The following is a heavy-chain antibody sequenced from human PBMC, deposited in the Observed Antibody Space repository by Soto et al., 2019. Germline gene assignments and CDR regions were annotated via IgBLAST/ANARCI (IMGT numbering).Heavy chain of an antibody. J-gene: IGHJ4*02. CDR1: GFTFSSYW. CDR3: AREQLQVVIPDY. D-gene: IGHD6-13*01. CDR2: IKQDGSEK. Sequence: EVQLVETGGGLVQPGGSLRLSCAASGFTFSSYWMNWVRQAPGKGLEWVANIKQDGSEKYYVDSVKGRFTISRDNTKNSLYLQMNSLRAEDTAVYYCAREQLQVVIPDYWGQGTLLTVSS. V-gene: IGHV3-7*01.